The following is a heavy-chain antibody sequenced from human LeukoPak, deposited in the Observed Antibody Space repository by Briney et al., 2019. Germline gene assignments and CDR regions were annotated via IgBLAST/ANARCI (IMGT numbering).Heavy chain of an antibody. J-gene: IGHJ4*02. CDR1: CSIFTSYW. V-gene: IGHV5-10-1*01. D-gene: IGHD3-10*01. CDR2: IDTSDSYT. Sequence: GASLKISCQGPCSIFTSYWISGVRQLPGKGLEWMGRIDTSDSYTSYSPSFQSHVTISVDKSMSTAYLQWSSLKASDTAMYYCARHQGFGESAFIYWGQGTLVTVSS. CDR3: ARHQGFGESAFIY.